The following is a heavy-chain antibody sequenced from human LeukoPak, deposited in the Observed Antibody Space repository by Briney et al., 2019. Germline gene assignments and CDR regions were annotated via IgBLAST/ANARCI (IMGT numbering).Heavy chain of an antibody. Sequence: GASVKVSCKTSGYPFSDYYIHWIRQASGQGLESMGWINPKNGDTKYAQRSQGRLTITMHTSIDTVYMELRSLRYDDTAVYYCARLSALWGQGTLVTVSS. CDR3: ARLSAL. V-gene: IGHV1-2*02. CDR1: GYPFSDYY. J-gene: IGHJ4*02. CDR2: INPKNGDT.